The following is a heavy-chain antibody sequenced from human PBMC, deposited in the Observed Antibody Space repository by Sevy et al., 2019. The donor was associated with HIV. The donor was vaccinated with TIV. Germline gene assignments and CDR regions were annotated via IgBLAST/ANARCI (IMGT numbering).Heavy chain of an antibody. V-gene: IGHV1-69*13. Sequence: ASVKVSCKASGDTIRNYGINWVRQAPGQGLEWMGRVIPIFGTPEYAQKFQGRVTITADEFTSAAYMELSSLRSEDTAVYYCAGSDSVTYYTLDYWGQGTLVTVSS. D-gene: IGHD3-10*01. J-gene: IGHJ4*02. CDR2: VIPIFGTP. CDR3: AGSDSVTYYTLDY. CDR1: GDTIRNYG.